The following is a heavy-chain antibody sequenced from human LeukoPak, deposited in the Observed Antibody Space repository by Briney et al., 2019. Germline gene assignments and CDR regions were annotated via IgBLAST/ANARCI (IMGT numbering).Heavy chain of an antibody. V-gene: IGHV4-4*09. CDR3: ARSWSGYYEGAYMHV. J-gene: IGHJ6*03. D-gene: IGHD3-3*01. CDR2: IYTSGST. CDR1: GGSISSYY. Sequence: PSETLSLTCTVSGGSISSYYWSWIRQPPGKGLEWIGYIYTSGSTNYNPSLKSRVTISVDTSKNQFSLKLSSVTAADTAVYYCARSWSGYYEGAYMHVWGKGTTVTVSS.